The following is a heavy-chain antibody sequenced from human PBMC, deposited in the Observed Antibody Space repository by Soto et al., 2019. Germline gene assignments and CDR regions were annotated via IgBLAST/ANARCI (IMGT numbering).Heavy chain of an antibody. CDR3: ARGDNDY. J-gene: IGHJ4*02. CDR1: GYTFTNYY. Sequence: ASVKVSCKTSGYTFTNYYVQWVRQAPGQGLEWMGVIHPDGGHTTYSQKFQDRVTMTRGTFTSTIYMELSSLRSEDTDVYYCARGDNDYWGQGTLVTVSS. V-gene: IGHV1-46*01. CDR2: IHPDGGHT.